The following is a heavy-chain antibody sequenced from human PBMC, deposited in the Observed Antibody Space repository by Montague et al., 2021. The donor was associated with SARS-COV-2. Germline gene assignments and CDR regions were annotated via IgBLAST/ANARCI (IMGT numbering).Heavy chain of an antibody. Sequence: SLRLSCAASGFTFSDYHMAWIRQAPGKGLEWISYTRSSGTFKYYADSVKGRFTISRDIAKNTLYLQMNSLRADDTAVYYCARDGGNYGAVDYWGQGTLVTVSS. V-gene: IGHV3-11*01. CDR2: TRSSGTFK. CDR3: ARDGGNYGAVDY. D-gene: IGHD1-26*01. CDR1: GFTFSDYH. J-gene: IGHJ4*02.